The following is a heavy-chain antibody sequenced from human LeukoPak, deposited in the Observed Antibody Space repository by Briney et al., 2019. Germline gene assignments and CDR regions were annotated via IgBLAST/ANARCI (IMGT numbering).Heavy chain of an antibody. CDR1: GESFSGYY. CDR2: INQSGSA. Sequence: SETLSLTCAVYGESFSGYYWTWIRQPPGKGLEWIGKINQSGSANYNPSLESRVTISIDTSKNQFSLKLTSVTAADTAVYYCARGPIHPRWFDPWGQGTLVTVSS. V-gene: IGHV4-34*01. CDR3: ARGPIHPRWFDP. J-gene: IGHJ5*02.